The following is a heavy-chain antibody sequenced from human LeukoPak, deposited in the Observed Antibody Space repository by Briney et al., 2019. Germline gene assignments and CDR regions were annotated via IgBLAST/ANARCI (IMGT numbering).Heavy chain of an antibody. CDR1: GGPISSYY. CDR2: IYYSGST. CDR3: ARVSHYGDYVDYYYYYMDV. D-gene: IGHD4-17*01. J-gene: IGHJ6*03. Sequence: SETLSLTCTGSGGPISSYYWSWIRQPPGKGLEWIGYIYYSGSTNYNPSLKSRVTISVDTSKNQFSLKLSSVTAADTAVYYCARVSHYGDYVDYYYYYMDVWGKGTTVTVSS. V-gene: IGHV4-59*01.